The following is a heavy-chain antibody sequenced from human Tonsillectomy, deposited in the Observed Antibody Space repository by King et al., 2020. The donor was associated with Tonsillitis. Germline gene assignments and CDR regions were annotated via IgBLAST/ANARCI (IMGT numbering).Heavy chain of an antibody. CDR3: ARTGAIAVAARDY. CDR2: INHSEST. V-gene: IGHV4-34*01. D-gene: IGHD6-19*01. Sequence: VQLPQWGAGLLKPSETLSLTCTVYGGSFSGYYWSWIRQPPGKGLEWIAEINHSESTNYNPSLESRVTISVDTPKRQNSLKLRSVTAADTAVYYCARTGAIAVAARDYWGQGTLVTVSS. CDR1: GGSFSGYY. J-gene: IGHJ4*02.